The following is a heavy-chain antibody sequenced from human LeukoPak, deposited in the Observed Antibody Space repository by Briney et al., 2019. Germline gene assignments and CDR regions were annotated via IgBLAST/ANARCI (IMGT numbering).Heavy chain of an antibody. Sequence: SETLSLTCTVSGGSISNYYWSWIRQPPGKGLEWIGYIYYSGSTNYNPSLKSRLTISVDTSKNQVSLKLSSVTAADTAVYYCARVLRSGDSGSYYFDYWGQGTLVTVSS. V-gene: IGHV4-59*01. CDR1: GGSISNYY. J-gene: IGHJ4*02. CDR3: ARVLRSGDSGSYYFDY. CDR2: IYYSGST. D-gene: IGHD1-26*01.